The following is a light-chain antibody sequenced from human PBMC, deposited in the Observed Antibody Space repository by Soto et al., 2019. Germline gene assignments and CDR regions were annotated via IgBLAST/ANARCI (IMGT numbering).Light chain of an antibody. CDR2: GNS. Sequence: QSVLTQPPSVSGAPGQRVTISCTGSSSNIGAGYDVHWYQQLPGTAPKLLIYGNSNRPSGVPDRLSGSKSGTSASLAITGLQAEDEADYYCQSYDSSLRVFGTGTKLTVL. J-gene: IGLJ1*01. V-gene: IGLV1-40*01. CDR1: SSNIGAGYD. CDR3: QSYDSSLRV.